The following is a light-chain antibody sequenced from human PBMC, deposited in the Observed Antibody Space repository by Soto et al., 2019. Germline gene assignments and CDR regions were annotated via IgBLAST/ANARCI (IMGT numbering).Light chain of an antibody. Sequence: IQVPKSHPTLSASVGDRVTITCLASQTISTWMAWYQQKPGKAPKLLVYDASTLQSGVPSRFSGSGSGTEFTLTISSLQPDDFATYYCQQYNSYSWPFGQGTKV. CDR3: QQYNSYSWP. V-gene: IGKV1-5*01. CDR1: QTISTW. J-gene: IGKJ1*01. CDR2: DAS.